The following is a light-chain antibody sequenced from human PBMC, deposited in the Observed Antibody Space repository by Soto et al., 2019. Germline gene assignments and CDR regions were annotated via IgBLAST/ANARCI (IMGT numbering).Light chain of an antibody. Sequence: QSVLTQPPSVSGAPGQRVTISCTGNSSNSGAGYDVHWYQQLPGTAPKLLIYGNSNRPSGVPDRFSGSKSGTSASLAITGLQAEDEADYYCQSYDSSLSGYVFGTGTQLTVL. CDR1: SSNSGAGYD. J-gene: IGLJ1*01. CDR3: QSYDSSLSGYV. V-gene: IGLV1-40*01. CDR2: GNS.